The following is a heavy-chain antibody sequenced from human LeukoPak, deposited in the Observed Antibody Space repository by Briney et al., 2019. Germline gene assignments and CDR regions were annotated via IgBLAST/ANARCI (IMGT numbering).Heavy chain of an antibody. D-gene: IGHD2-15*01. CDR2: ISWNSGSI. CDR1: GFTFDDYA. J-gene: IGHJ4*02. V-gene: IGHV3-9*01. CDR3: AKDLGYCSGGSCFEFDY. Sequence: TGGSLRLSCAASGFTFDDYAMHWVRQAPGKGLEWVSGISWNSGSIGYADSVKGRFTISRDNAKNSLYLQMNSLRAEDTALYYCAKDLGYCSGGSCFEFDYWGQGTLVTVSS.